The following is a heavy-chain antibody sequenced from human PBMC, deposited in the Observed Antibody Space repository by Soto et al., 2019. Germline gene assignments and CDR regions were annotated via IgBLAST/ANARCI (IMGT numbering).Heavy chain of an antibody. CDR1: GFTFSSYA. V-gene: IGHV3-30-3*01. Sequence: QVQLVESGGGVVQPGRSLRLSCAASGFTFSSYAMHWVRQAPGKGLEWVAVISYDGSNKYYADSVKGRFTISRDNSKNTLYLQMNSLRAEDTAVYYCARDNYGYYDSPGAFDIWGQGTMVTVAS. D-gene: IGHD3-22*01. CDR3: ARDNYGYYDSPGAFDI. J-gene: IGHJ3*02. CDR2: ISYDGSNK.